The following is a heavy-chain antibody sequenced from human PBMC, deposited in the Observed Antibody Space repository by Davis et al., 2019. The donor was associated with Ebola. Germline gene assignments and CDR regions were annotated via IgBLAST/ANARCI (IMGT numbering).Heavy chain of an antibody. V-gene: IGHV3-48*02. J-gene: IGHJ4*02. Sequence: GGSLRLSCAASGSTFTSYSMNWVRQAPGKGLEWVAYISGGYTYYAESVKGRFTISKDSAKDSLYLHMDSLRDDDTAVYYCARVYNWGFDFWGQGTLVTVSS. D-gene: IGHD1-20*01. CDR1: GSTFTSYS. CDR2: ISGGYT. CDR3: ARVYNWGFDF.